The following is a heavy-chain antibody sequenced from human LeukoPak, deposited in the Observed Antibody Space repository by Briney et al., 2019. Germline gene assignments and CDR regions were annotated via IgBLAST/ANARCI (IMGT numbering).Heavy chain of an antibody. V-gene: IGHV4-39*01. CDR2: IYYSGST. D-gene: IGHD3-10*01. CDR1: GGSISSSSYY. Sequence: PSETLSLTCTVSGGSISSSSYYWGWIRQPPGKGLEWIGSIYYSGSTYYNPSLKSRVTISVDTSKNQFSLKLSSVTAADTAVYYCAGLRPKGEAFDIWGQGTMVTVSS. CDR3: AGLRPKGEAFDI. J-gene: IGHJ3*02.